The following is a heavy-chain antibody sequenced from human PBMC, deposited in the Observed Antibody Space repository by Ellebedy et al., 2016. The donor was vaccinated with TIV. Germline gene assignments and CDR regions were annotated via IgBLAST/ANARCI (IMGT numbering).Heavy chain of an antibody. CDR3: AREGGGYDF. D-gene: IGHD5-12*01. CDR2: VNPYNGNT. J-gene: IGHJ4*02. CDR1: GYRFLNYG. V-gene: IGHV1-18*01. Sequence: AASVKVSCKASGYRFLNYGISWVRQAPGQGLQWMGYVNPYNGNTNYTQQLRDRVTLTTDTSTTTVYMELRSLRSDDSAVYSCAREGGGYDFWGQGTLVTVSS.